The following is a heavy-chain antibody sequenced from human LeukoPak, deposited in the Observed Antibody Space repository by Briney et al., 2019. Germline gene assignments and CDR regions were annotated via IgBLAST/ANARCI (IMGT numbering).Heavy chain of an antibody. V-gene: IGHV6-1*01. J-gene: IGHJ4*02. CDR1: GDSVSSNSVT. Sequence: SQTLSLTCVISGDSVSSNSVTWIWIRQSPSRGLEWLGRTYYRSKWYNDYAVSVKSRTTINPDTSKNQFSLQLNSVTPGDTAVYYCERAFIDISVYYSFDYGAQEPRVTVP. CDR2: TYYRSKWYN. CDR3: ERAFIDISVYYSFDY. D-gene: IGHD3-22*01.